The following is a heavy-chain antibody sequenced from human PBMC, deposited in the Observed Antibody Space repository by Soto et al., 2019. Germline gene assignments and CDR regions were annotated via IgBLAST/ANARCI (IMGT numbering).Heavy chain of an antibody. CDR2: IIPIFGTA. CDR1: GGTFSSYS. CDR3: ARDRSSSSSGYYGMDV. Sequence: GASVNVSCKSSGGTFSSYSISWGRQAPGQGLEWMGGIIPIFGTANYAQKFQGRVTITADESTSTAYMELSSLRSEDTAVYYCARDRSSSSSGYYGMDVWGQGTTVTVSS. J-gene: IGHJ6*02. D-gene: IGHD6-6*01. V-gene: IGHV1-69*13.